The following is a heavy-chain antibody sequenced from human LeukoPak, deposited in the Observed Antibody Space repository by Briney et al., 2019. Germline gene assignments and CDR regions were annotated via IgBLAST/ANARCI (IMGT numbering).Heavy chain of an antibody. CDR2: IYYSGST. J-gene: IGHJ4*02. D-gene: IGHD1-26*01. CDR3: ARGQGGNYYLNYFDY. V-gene: IGHV4-59*01. Sequence: SETLSLTCTVSGGSISSYYWSWIRQPPGKGLEWIGYIYYSGSTNYNPSLKSRVTISVDTSKNQFSLKLSSVTAADTAVYYCARGQGGNYYLNYFDYWGQGALVTVSS. CDR1: GGSISSYY.